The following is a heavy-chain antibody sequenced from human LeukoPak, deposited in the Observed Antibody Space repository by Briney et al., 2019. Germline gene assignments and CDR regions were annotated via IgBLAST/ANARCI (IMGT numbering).Heavy chain of an antibody. V-gene: IGHV1-2*02. CDR1: GYTFTGYY. D-gene: IGHD2-15*01. J-gene: IGHJ4*02. CDR3: ARVRYCSGGSCYFYGY. CDR2: INPNSGGT. Sequence: ASVKVSCKASGYTFTGYYMHWVRQAPGQGLEWMGWINPNSGGTNYARKFQGRVTMTRDTSISTAYMELSRLRSDDTAVYYCARVRYCSGGSCYFYGYWGQGTLVTVSS.